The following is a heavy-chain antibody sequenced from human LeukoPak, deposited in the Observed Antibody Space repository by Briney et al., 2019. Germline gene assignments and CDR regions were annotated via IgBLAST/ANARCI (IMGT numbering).Heavy chain of an antibody. CDR1: IGSFSDYY. V-gene: IGHV4-59*10. CDR3: ARGPSKVVSGRGWYFGL. J-gene: IGHJ2*01. D-gene: IGHD6-19*01. Sequence: PSETLSLTCAVYIGSFSDYYWSWIRQPAGKGLEWIGRFYTSESTNYNPSLKTRVTVSVDTSKNQFSLKLSSVTAADTAVYYCARGPSKVVSGRGWYFGLWGRGTLVTVSS. CDR2: FYTSEST.